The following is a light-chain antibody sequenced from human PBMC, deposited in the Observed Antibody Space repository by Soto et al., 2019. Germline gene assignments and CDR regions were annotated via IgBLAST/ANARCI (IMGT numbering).Light chain of an antibody. Sequence: DIQMTQSPSTLSASVGDRVTITCRASQSVNSWLAWYQQKPGKAPNLLVYKASSLESGVPSRFSGSGSATESTLTISSLQPDDFATYYCQQYNNYPLTFGGGTKVETK. CDR3: QQYNNYPLT. CDR2: KAS. V-gene: IGKV1-5*03. J-gene: IGKJ4*01. CDR1: QSVNSW.